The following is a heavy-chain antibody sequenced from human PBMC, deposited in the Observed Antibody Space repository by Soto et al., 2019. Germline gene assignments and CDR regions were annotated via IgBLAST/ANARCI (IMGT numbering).Heavy chain of an antibody. Sequence: GASVKVSCKASGGTFSSYAISWVRQAPGQGLEWMGGVIPIFGTANYAQKFQGRVTTTADESTSTAYMELSSLRSEDPAVYSCVKDDLPGIAAAGTSYYYGMDVWGQGTTVTVSS. D-gene: IGHD6-13*01. V-gene: IGHV1-69*13. CDR1: GGTFSSYA. J-gene: IGHJ6*02. CDR3: VKDDLPGIAAAGTSYYYGMDV. CDR2: VIPIFGTA.